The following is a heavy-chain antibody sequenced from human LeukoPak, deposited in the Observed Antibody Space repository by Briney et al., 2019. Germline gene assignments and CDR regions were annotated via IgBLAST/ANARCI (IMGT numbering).Heavy chain of an antibody. J-gene: IGHJ3*02. CDR1: GGSISSYY. D-gene: IGHD1-26*01. Sequence: SETLSLTCTVSGGSISSYYWSWIRQPPGKGLEWIGYIYYSGSTNYNPSLKSRVTMSVDTSKNQFSLKLSSVTAADTAVYYCARVRGKWEPLDAFDIWGQGTMVTVSS. CDR3: ARVRGKWEPLDAFDI. V-gene: IGHV4-59*01. CDR2: IYYSGST.